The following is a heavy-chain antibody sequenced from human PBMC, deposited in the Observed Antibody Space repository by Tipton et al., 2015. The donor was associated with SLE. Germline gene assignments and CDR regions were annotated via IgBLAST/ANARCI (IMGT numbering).Heavy chain of an antibody. CDR1: GGSISSSSYF. CDR2: IYYSGNT. D-gene: IGHD4-17*01. Sequence: TLSLTCTVSGGSISSSSYFWGWIRQPPGKGLEWIGSIYYSGNTYYNPSLKSRVTISVDTSKNQFSLKLRSVTAADTAVYYCARDLHGEGPDAFDIWGQGKMVTVSS. CDR3: ARDLHGEGPDAFDI. J-gene: IGHJ3*02. V-gene: IGHV4-39*07.